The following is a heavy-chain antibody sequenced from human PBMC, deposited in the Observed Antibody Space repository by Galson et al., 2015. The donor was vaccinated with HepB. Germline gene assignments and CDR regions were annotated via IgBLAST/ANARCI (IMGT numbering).Heavy chain of an antibody. V-gene: IGHV4-34*01. D-gene: IGHD3-22*01. CDR2: INHSGST. J-gene: IGHJ4*02. Sequence: LRLSCAASGFTFSAYRMSWVRQPPGKGLEWIGEINHSGSTNYNPSLKSRVTISADTSKNQFSLKMSPVTAADTAVYYCARGITSRKTYYYDSSGYYYLGHWGQGTLVTVSS. CDR1: GFTFSAYR. CDR3: ARGITSRKTYYYDSSGYYYLGH.